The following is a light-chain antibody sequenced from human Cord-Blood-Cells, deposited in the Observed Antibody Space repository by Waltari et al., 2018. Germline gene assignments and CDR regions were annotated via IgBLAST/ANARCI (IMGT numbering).Light chain of an antibody. CDR1: SLRSYY. V-gene: IGLV3-19*01. J-gene: IGLJ2*01. CDR2: GKN. Sequence: SSELTQDPAVSVALGQTVRITCQGDSLRSYYASWYQQKPGQAPVLVIYGKNNLPSGIPDRFACSSSGNTASLTITGAQAEDEADYYCNSRDSSGNHVVFGGGTKLTVL. CDR3: NSRDSSGNHVV.